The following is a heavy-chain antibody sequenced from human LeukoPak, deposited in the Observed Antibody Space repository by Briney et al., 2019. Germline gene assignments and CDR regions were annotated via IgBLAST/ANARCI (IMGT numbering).Heavy chain of an antibody. Sequence: KPGSSVKVSCKASGGTFSRYTISGVGQAPGQGGEGMGRIIPILCIANYAQKFQGRVTITADKSTSTAYMELSSLRSEDTAVYYCAREFDFWSGYLDYWGQGTLVTVSS. CDR1: GGTFSRYT. CDR2: IIPILCIA. D-gene: IGHD3-3*01. CDR3: AREFDFWSGYLDY. J-gene: IGHJ4*02. V-gene: IGHV1-69*04.